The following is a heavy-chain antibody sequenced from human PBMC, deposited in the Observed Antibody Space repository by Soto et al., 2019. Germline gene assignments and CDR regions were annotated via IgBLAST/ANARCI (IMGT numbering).Heavy chain of an antibody. D-gene: IGHD2-2*02. V-gene: IGHV1-18*04. J-gene: IGHJ6*02. CDR2: ISAYNGNT. CDR3: ARDRDIVVVPAAIGYGMYV. CDR1: GYTFTSYG. Sequence: ASVKVSCKASGYTFTSYGINWVRQAPGQGLEWMGWISAYNGNTHYAQKLQGRVTMTTDTSTSTAYMELRSLRSDDTAVYYCARDRDIVVVPAAIGYGMYVWGQGTTVTVSS.